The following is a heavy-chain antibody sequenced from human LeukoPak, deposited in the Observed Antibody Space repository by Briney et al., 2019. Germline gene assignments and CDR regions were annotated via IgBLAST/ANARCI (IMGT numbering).Heavy chain of an antibody. J-gene: IGHJ4*02. Sequence: ASVKVSCKASGYTFTGYYMHWVRQAPGQGLEWMGWINAGNGNTKYSQEFQGRVTITRDTSASTAYMELSSLRSEDMAVYYCARVGVVVTAYYFDYWGQGTLVTVSS. CDR1: GYTFTGYY. V-gene: IGHV1-3*03. CDR2: INAGNGNT. D-gene: IGHD2-21*02. CDR3: ARVGVVVTAYYFDY.